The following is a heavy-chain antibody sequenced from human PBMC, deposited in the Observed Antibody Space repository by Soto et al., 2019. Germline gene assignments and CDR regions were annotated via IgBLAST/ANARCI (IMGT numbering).Heavy chain of an antibody. J-gene: IGHJ4*02. CDR2: IYSSGST. CDR1: GDFVSSDNYS. D-gene: IGHD5-18*01. CDR3: ARDIRGYSRAFDY. V-gene: IGHV4-61*01. Sequence: SETLSLTCPVSGDFVSSDNYSWTWIRQPPGKGLEWIGYIYSSGSTNYNPSLKSRVTISVDTSRNQFSLKLTSVTAADTAVYYWARDIRGYSRAFDYWGQGTLVTVSS.